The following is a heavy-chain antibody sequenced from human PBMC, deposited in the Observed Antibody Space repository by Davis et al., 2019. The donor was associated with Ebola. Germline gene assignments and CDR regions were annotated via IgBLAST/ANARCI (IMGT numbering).Heavy chain of an antibody. CDR1: GFTFSSYA. CDR2: ISYDGSNK. D-gene: IGHD5-18*01. J-gene: IGHJ6*02. CDR3: ARNPLGSGYSYGPYYYYYYGMDV. V-gene: IGHV3-30-3*01. Sequence: GESLKISCAASGFTFSSYAMHWVRQAPGKGLEWVAVISYDGSNKYYADSVKGRFTISRDNSKNTLYLQMNSLRAEDTAVYYCARNPLGSGYSYGPYYYYYYGMDVWGQGTTVTVSS.